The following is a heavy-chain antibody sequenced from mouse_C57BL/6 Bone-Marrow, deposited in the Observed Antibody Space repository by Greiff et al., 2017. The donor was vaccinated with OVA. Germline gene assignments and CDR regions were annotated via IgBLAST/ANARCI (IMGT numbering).Heavy chain of an antibody. J-gene: IGHJ3*01. V-gene: IGHV7-1*01. CDR1: GFTFSDFY. CDR3: ARDFYYGNHEAY. CDR2: SRNKANDYTT. D-gene: IGHD2-1*01. Sequence: EVQVVESGGGLVQSGRSLRLSCATSGFTFSDFYMEWVRQAPGKGLEWIAASRNKANDYTTEYSASVKGRFIVSRDTSQSILYLQMNALRAEDTAIYYCARDFYYGNHEAYWGQGTLVTVSA.